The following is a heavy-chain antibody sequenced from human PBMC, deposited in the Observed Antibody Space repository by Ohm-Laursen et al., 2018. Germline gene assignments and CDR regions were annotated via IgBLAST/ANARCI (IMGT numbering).Heavy chain of an antibody. CDR2: ISTSGTTI. Sequence: SLRLSCTASGFTFSSYYMNWVRQAPGKGLEWVSHISTSGTTIYYADSVKGRFTISRDNAKNSLYLQMNSLRAEDTAVYYCVKDCTSGVCPDYWGQGALVTVPS. CDR1: GFTFSSYY. D-gene: IGHD2-8*01. J-gene: IGHJ4*02. CDR3: VKDCTSGVCPDY. V-gene: IGHV3-48*01.